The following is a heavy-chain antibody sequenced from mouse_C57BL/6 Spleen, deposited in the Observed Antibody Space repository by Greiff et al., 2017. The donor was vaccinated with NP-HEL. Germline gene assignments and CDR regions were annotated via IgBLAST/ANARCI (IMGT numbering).Heavy chain of an antibody. CDR2: ISGGGGNT. CDR3: ARRPFTTGENWYFDV. CDR1: GFTFSSYT. V-gene: IGHV5-9*01. J-gene: IGHJ1*03. Sequence: DVMLVESGGGLVKPGGSLKLSCAASGFTFSSYTMSWVRQTPEKRLEWVATISGGGGNTYYPDSVKGRFTLSRDNAKNTLYLQMSSLRSVDTALYYCARRPFTTGENWYFDVWGTGTTVTVSS. D-gene: IGHD1-1*01.